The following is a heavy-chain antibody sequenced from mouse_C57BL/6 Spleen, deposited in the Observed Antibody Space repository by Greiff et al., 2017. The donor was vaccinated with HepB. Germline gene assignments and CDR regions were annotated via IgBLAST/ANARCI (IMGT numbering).Heavy chain of an antibody. CDR3: ASIYDGYYVGFAY. J-gene: IGHJ3*01. V-gene: IGHV2-2*01. D-gene: IGHD2-3*01. CDR1: GFSLTSYG. CDR2: IWSGGST. Sequence: VQGVESGPGLVQPSQSLSITCTVSGFSLTSYGVHWVRQSPGKGLEWLGVIWSGGSTDYNAAFISRLSISKDNSKSQVFFKMNSLQADDTAIYYCASIYDGYYVGFAYWGQGTLVTVSA.